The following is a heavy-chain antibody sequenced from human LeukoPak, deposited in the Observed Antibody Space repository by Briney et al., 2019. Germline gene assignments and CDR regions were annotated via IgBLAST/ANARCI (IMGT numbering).Heavy chain of an antibody. CDR2: ISGYDGNT. CDR3: ARDGYDSGKGFFDY. D-gene: IGHD3-10*01. V-gene: IGHV1-18*01. Sequence: ASVKVSCKASGYTFTNYGITWVRQAPGQGPEWMGWISGYDGNTNPAQKFQGRVTMTTDTSTSTAYMELRSLGSDDTAVYYCARDGYDSGKGFFDYWGQGTLVTVSS. J-gene: IGHJ4*02. CDR1: GYTFTNYG.